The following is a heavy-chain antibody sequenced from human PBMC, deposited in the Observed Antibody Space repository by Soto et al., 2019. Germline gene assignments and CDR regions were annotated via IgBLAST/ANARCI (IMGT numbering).Heavy chain of an antibody. Sequence: EVQLVESGGGLVKPGGSLRLSCAASGFTFSSYSMNWVRQAPGKGLEWVSSISSSSSYIYYADSVKGRFTISRDNAKNSLYLQMNSLRAEDTAVYYCARGSGMGTGTTPDLFDYWGQGTLVTVSS. V-gene: IGHV3-21*01. D-gene: IGHD1-7*01. J-gene: IGHJ4*02. CDR2: ISSSSSYI. CDR1: GFTFSSYS. CDR3: ARGSGMGTGTTPDLFDY.